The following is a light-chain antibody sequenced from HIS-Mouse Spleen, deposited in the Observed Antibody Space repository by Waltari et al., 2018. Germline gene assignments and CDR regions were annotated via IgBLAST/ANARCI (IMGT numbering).Light chain of an antibody. Sequence: EIVLTQSPGTLSLSPGERATLSCRASQSVSSSYLAWYQQKPGQAPRLLIYGASSRATGIPDMFSGSGSGTDFTLTISRLEPEDFAVYYCQQYGSSPSYTFGQGTKLEIK. CDR2: GAS. V-gene: IGKV3-20*01. J-gene: IGKJ2*01. CDR1: QSVSSSY. CDR3: QQYGSSPSYT.